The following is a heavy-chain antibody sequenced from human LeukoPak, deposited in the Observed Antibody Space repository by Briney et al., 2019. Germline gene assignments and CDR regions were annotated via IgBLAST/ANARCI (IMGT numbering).Heavy chain of an antibody. Sequence: GGSLRLSCAASGFTFSSYWMSWVRQAPGKGLEWVANIKQDGSEKYYVDSVKGRFTISRDNAKNSLYLQMNSLRAEDTAVYYCASQYCSSTSCAFDYWGQGTLVTVSS. CDR1: GFTFSSYW. CDR3: ASQYCSSTSCAFDY. CDR2: IKQDGSEK. J-gene: IGHJ4*02. D-gene: IGHD2-2*01. V-gene: IGHV3-7*01.